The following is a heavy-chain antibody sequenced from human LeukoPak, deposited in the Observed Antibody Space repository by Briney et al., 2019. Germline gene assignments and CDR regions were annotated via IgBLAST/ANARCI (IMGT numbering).Heavy chain of an antibody. J-gene: IGHJ4*02. CDR1: GFTFDDYG. V-gene: IGHV3-21*01. D-gene: IGHD6-19*01. Sequence: GGSLRLSCAASGFTFDDYGMNWVRQAPGKGLEWVSSISSSSSYIYYADSVKGRFTISRDNAKNSLYLQMNSLRAEDTAVYYCARDLVVAGIAVAGLGYWGQGTLVTVSS. CDR3: ARDLVVAGIAVAGLGY. CDR2: ISSSSSYI.